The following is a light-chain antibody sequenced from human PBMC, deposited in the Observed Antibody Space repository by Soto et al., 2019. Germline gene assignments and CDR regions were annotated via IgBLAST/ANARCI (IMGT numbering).Light chain of an antibody. J-gene: IGKJ1*01. V-gene: IGKV1-39*01. CDR1: QTISTY. CDR2: AAS. Sequence: DIQMTQSPSSLPASVGDRVTITCRASQTISTYLNWFQHKPGKAPKLLIYAASTLQSGVPSRFSGSGSGTDFTLTISSLQPEDFATYYCQQSYLTRTFGQGTKVEVK. CDR3: QQSYLTRT.